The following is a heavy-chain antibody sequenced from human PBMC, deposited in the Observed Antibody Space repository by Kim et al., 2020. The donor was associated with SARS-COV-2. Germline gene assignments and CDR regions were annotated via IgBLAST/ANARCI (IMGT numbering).Heavy chain of an antibody. D-gene: IGHD5-12*01. V-gene: IGHV4-39*01. Sequence: YYSGSTYYTPSLKSRVTISVDTSKNRFSLKLSSVTAADTAVYYCSSGYDYSYWGQGTLVTVSS. CDR2: YYSGST. J-gene: IGHJ4*02. CDR3: SSGYDYSY.